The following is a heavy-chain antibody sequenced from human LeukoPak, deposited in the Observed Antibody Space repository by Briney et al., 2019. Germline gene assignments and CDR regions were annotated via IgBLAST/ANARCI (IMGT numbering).Heavy chain of an antibody. Sequence: SVKVSCKASGYTFTGYYMHWVRQAPGQGLEWMGWVNPNSGGTNYAQKFQGRVTMTRDTSISTAYMELSRLRSDDTAVYYCARTWFGELLVVDYWGQGTLVTVS. J-gene: IGHJ4*02. D-gene: IGHD3-10*01. CDR1: GYTFTGYY. CDR3: ARTWFGELLVVDY. CDR2: VNPNSGGT. V-gene: IGHV1-2*02.